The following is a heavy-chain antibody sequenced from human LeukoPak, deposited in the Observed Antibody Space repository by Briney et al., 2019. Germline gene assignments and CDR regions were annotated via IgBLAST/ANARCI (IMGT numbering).Heavy chain of an antibody. J-gene: IGHJ3*02. V-gene: IGHV4-39*01. CDR1: GGSISSSAYY. CDR2: FFYTGTT. CDR3: TRPPQMGATAYGAFDI. Sequence: SETLSLTCTVSGGSISSSAYYWVWIRQPPGKGLEWIGSFFYTGTTYYNPSLKSRVTISVDTSKNQFSLKLSSVTAADTAVYYCTRPPQMGATAYGAFDIWGQGTMVTVSS. D-gene: IGHD1-26*01.